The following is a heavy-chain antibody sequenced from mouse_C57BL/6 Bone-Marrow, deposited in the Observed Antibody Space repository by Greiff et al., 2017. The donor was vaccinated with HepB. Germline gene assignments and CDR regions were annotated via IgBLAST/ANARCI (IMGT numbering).Heavy chain of an antibody. J-gene: IGHJ3*01. CDR1: GYTFTSYW. CDR3: AGITPFAY. D-gene: IGHD1-2*01. V-gene: IGHV1-50*01. CDR2: IDPSDSYT. Sequence: QVQLQQPGAELVKPGASVKLSCKASGYTFTSYWMQWVKQRPGQGLEWIGEIDPSDSYTNYNQKFKGKATLTVDTSSSTAYMQLSSLTSEDSAVYYCAGITPFAYWGQGTLVTVSA.